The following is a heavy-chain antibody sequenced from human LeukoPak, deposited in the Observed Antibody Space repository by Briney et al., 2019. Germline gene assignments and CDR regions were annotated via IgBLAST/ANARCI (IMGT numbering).Heavy chain of an antibody. CDR3: ARDQTQAGPTTVDY. Sequence: PGGSLRLSCVASGFTFSNSWMHWVRQAPGKGLLWVSRINTDGTNIKYAHSVKGRFTISRDNAKNPLYLQMHTLSAEDTAVYYCARDQTQAGPTTVDYWGQGTLVTVSS. CDR2: INTDGTNI. J-gene: IGHJ4*02. D-gene: IGHD1-14*01. CDR1: GFTFSNSW. V-gene: IGHV3-74*03.